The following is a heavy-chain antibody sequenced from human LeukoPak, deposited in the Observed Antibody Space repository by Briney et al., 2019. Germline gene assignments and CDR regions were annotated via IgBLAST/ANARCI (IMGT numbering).Heavy chain of an antibody. D-gene: IGHD3-3*01. J-gene: IGHJ6*02. CDR3: AREGDDLRFVGWLPRDAMDV. CDR1: GGSISSYD. V-gene: IGHV4-4*07. Sequence: PSETLSLTCTVSGGSISSYDWSWVRQPAGQGLEWIGRIYTSGSTNYNPSLKSRVTMSVDTSKNQFSLKLSSVTAADTAVYYCAREGDDLRFVGWLPRDAMDVWGQGTTVTVSS. CDR2: IYTSGST.